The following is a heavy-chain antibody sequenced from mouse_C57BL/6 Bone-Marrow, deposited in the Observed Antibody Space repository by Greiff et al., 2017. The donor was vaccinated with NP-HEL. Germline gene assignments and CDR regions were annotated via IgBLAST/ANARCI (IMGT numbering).Heavy chain of an antibody. CDR3: ARLVYDYDDGFDY. J-gene: IGHJ2*01. Sequence: QLVESGGDLVKPGGSLKLSCAASGFTFSSYGMSWVRQTPDKRLEWVATISSGGSYTYYPDSVKGRFTISRDNAKNTLYLQMSSLKSEDTAMYYCARLVYDYDDGFDYWGQGTTLTVSS. D-gene: IGHD2-4*01. CDR2: ISSGGSYT. CDR1: GFTFSSYG. V-gene: IGHV5-6*01.